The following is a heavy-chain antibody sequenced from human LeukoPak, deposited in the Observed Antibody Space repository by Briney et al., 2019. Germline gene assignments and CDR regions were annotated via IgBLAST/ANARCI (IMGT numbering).Heavy chain of an antibody. CDR2: ISGSGGTT. Sequence: GGSLRLSCAASGFIFSNYAMHWVRHAPGQGLEWVSAISGSGGTTYYADSVKGRFTISRDNSKNALYLQMNSLRAEDTAVYYCARDVPAYYYDSSGYTDAFDIWGQGTMVTVSS. J-gene: IGHJ3*02. CDR3: ARDVPAYYYDSSGYTDAFDI. CDR1: GFIFSNYA. V-gene: IGHV3-23*01. D-gene: IGHD3-22*01.